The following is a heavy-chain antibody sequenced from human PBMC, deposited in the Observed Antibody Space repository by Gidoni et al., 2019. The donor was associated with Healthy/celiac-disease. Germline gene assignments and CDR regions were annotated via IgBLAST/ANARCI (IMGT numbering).Heavy chain of an antibody. J-gene: IGHJ4*02. D-gene: IGHD3-22*01. Sequence: QVQLVQSGAEVKKPGASVKVSCKAPGYTFTSYGISWVRQAPGQGLEWMGWIRAYNGNTNYAQKLQGRVTMTTDTSTSTAYMELRSLRSDDTAVYYGARVGTTMIVVVDFDYWGQGTLVTVSS. CDR2: IRAYNGNT. CDR1: GYTFTSYG. CDR3: ARVGTTMIVVVDFDY. V-gene: IGHV1-18*01.